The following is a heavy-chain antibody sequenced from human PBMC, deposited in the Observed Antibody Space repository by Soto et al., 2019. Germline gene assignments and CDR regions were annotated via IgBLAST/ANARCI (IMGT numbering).Heavy chain of an antibody. CDR2: ISSSGSKR. CDR3: ARDSIAAPNWFDP. D-gene: IGHD6-6*01. V-gene: IGHV3-48*03. CDR1: GFTFRNFE. J-gene: IGHJ5*02. Sequence: GGSLRLSCAASGFTFRNFEMNWVRQVPGKGLEWISYISSSGSKRYYADSVKGRFTVSRDNSNDSLFLEMNSLRDEDTGVYYCARDSIAAPNWFDPWGQGTLVTVSS.